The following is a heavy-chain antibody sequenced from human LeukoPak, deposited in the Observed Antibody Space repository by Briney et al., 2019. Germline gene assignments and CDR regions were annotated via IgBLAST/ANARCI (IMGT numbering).Heavy chain of an antibody. CDR1: GFTFSSYA. CDR3: AGDGSAAAARGYFDY. CDR2: ISYDGSNK. V-gene: IGHV3-30-3*01. J-gene: IGHJ4*02. Sequence: GRSLRLSCAASGFTFSSYAMHWVRQAPGKGLEWVAVISYDGSNKYYADSVKGRFTISRDNSKNTLYLQMNSLRAEDTAVYYCAGDGSAAAARGYFDYWGQGTLVTVSS. D-gene: IGHD6-13*01.